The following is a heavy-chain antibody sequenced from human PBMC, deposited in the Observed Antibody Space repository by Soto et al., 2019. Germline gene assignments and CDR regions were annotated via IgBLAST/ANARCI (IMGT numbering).Heavy chain of an antibody. V-gene: IGHV3-21*01. D-gene: IGHD3-22*01. Sequence: GGSLRLSCEASGFTFSSYSLYWVRQAPGKGLEWVASISSHSNYKSYADSVKGRFTISRDNAKNSLFLQMDSLRAEDTAVYDGVRAHPTESSGYSVFDWGQGTLGT. CDR1: GFTFSSYS. J-gene: IGHJ4*01. CDR2: ISSHSNYK. CDR3: VRAHPTESSGYSVFD.